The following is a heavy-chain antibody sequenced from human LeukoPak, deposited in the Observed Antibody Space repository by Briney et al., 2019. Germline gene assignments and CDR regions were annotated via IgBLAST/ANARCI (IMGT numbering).Heavy chain of an antibody. CDR1: GFTFSDYY. CDR2: ISSSSSTI. V-gene: IGHV3-11*01. Sequence: PGGSLRLSCAASGFTFSDYYMTWIRQAPGKGLEWVSYISSSSSTIYYADSVKGRFTISRDNSKSTLYLQMNSLRAEDTAVYYRAKDIGGYVYGELDSWGQGTLVTVSS. J-gene: IGHJ4*02. D-gene: IGHD5-18*01. CDR3: AKDIGGYVYGELDS.